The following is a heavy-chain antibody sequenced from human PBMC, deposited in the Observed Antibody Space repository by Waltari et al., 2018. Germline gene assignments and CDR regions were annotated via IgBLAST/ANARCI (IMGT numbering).Heavy chain of an antibody. CDR1: GFTFSSYC. V-gene: IGHV3-30*18. D-gene: IGHD5-12*01. Sequence: VQLVESGGGVVQPGRSLRLSCAASGFTFSSYCMPWVRQAPGKGLEWVAVVSYVGSNKYYADSVKGRFTISRDNSKNTLYLQMNSLRAEDTAVYYCAKEFIVATIPYYDYGMDVWGQGTTVTVSS. CDR3: AKEFIVATIPYYDYGMDV. J-gene: IGHJ6*02. CDR2: VSYVGSNK.